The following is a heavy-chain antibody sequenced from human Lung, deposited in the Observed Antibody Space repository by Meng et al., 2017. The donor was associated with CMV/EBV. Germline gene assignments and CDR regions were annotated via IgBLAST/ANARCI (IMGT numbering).Heavy chain of an antibody. D-gene: IGHD3-16*01. V-gene: IGHV1-2*02. CDR2: INPNSGAT. Sequence: ASVXVSXNASGYTFTNHNMHWVRQAPGQGLEWVGYINPNSGATNSAQTFQGGVTMTTDTSITTAYMELSRLTSDDTAVYFCANAALLGSYSVDVWGQGPAVTVSS. CDR1: GYTFTNHN. J-gene: IGHJ6*02. CDR3: ANAALLGSYSVDV.